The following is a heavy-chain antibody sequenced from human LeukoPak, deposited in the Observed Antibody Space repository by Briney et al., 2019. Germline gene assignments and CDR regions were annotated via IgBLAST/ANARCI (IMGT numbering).Heavy chain of an antibody. V-gene: IGHV4-34*01. D-gene: IGHD4-23*01. Sequence: SETLSLTCTVSGGSISRYYWSWIRQPPGKGLEWIGEINHSGSTNYNPSLKSRVTISVDTSKNQFSLKLSSVTAADTAVYYCARGSTRWLSTIDYWGQGTLVTVSS. CDR1: GGSISRYY. CDR2: INHSGST. J-gene: IGHJ4*02. CDR3: ARGSTRWLSTIDY.